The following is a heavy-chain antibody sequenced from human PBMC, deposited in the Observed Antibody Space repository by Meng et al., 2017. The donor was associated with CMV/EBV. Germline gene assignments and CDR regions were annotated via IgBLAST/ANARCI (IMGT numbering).Heavy chain of an antibody. Sequence: GESLKISCAASGFTVSSNYVNWVRQAPGKGLEWVSVIYSGGSTYYADSAKGRFTISRDNSKNTVYLQMNSLRAEDTAVFYCARGVDTAPLGMDIWGQGTTVTVSS. V-gene: IGHV3-53*01. D-gene: IGHD5-18*01. CDR2: IYSGGST. J-gene: IGHJ6*02. CDR1: GFTVSSNY. CDR3: ARGVDTAPLGMDI.